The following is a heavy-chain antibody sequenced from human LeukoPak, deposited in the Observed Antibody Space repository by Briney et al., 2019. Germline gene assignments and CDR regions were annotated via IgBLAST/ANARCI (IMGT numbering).Heavy chain of an antibody. D-gene: IGHD1-14*01. J-gene: IGHJ4*02. CDR1: GFTFSSYG. Sequence: GGSLRLSCAASGFTFSSYGMHWVRQAPGKGLEWVAVIWYDGSNKYYADSVKGRFTISRDNSKNTLYLQMNSLRAEDTAVYYCAKGPETIFYFDYWGQGTLVTVSS. CDR2: IWYDGSNK. CDR3: AKGPETIFYFDY. V-gene: IGHV3-30*02.